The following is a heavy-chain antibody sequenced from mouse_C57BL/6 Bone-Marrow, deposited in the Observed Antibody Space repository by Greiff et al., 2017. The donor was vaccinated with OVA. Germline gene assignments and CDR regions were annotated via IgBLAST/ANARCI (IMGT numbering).Heavy chain of an antibody. CDR2: INPGSGGT. V-gene: IGHV1-54*01. CDR1: GYAFTNYL. Sequence: VQLQQSGAELVRPGTSVKVSCKASGYAFTNYLIEWVKQRPGQGLEWIGVINPGSGGTNYNEKFKGKATLTADKSSSTAYMQLSSLTSEDSAVYFCARHYGRGYWYFDVWGTGTTVTVSS. J-gene: IGHJ1*03. CDR3: ARHYGRGYWYFDV. D-gene: IGHD1-1*01.